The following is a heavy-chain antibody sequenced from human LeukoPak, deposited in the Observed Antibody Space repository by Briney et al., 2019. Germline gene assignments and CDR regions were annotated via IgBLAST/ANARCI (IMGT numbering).Heavy chain of an antibody. J-gene: IGHJ6*02. Sequence: GGSLRLSCAASGLTFSSYGMHWVRQAPGKGLEWVAVISYDGSNKYYADSVKGRSTISRDNSKNTLYLQMNSLRAEDTAVYYCAKSSSGGNSPPYYYYDMDVWGQGTTVTVSS. CDR3: AKSSSGGNSPPYYYYDMDV. CDR2: ISYDGSNK. D-gene: IGHD4-23*01. V-gene: IGHV3-30*18. CDR1: GLTFSSYG.